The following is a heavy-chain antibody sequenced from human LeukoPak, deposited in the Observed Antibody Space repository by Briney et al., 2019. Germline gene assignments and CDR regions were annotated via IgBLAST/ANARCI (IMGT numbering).Heavy chain of an antibody. CDR2: IYYSGST. D-gene: IGHD3-3*02. CDR3: ARWPFLEWLSGWFDP. Sequence: SQTLSLTCTVSGASISSGDYYWSWIRQPPGKGLEWIGYIYYSGSTYYNPSLKSRVTISLDTSKNQFSLKLSSVTAADTAVSYCARWPFLEWLSGWFDPWGQGTLVTVSS. CDR1: GASISSGDYY. J-gene: IGHJ5*02. V-gene: IGHV4-30-4*01.